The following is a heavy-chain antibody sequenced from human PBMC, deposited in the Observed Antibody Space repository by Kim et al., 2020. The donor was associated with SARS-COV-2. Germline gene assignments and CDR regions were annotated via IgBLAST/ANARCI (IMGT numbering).Heavy chain of an antibody. CDR2: INHSGST. Sequence: SETLSLTCAVYGGSFSGYYWSWIRQPPGKGLEWIGEINHSGSTNYNPSLKSRVTISVDTSKNQFSLKLSSVTAADTAVYYCARRYSSSWLHIVGAGVVEGGNDYWGQGTLVTVSS. V-gene: IGHV4-34*01. CDR3: ARRYSSSWLHIVGAGVVEGGNDY. D-gene: IGHD6-13*01. J-gene: IGHJ4*02. CDR1: GGSFSGYY.